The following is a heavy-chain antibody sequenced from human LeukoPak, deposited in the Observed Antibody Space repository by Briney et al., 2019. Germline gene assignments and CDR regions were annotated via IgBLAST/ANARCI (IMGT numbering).Heavy chain of an antibody. CDR1: GGSISSYY. V-gene: IGHV4-4*07. CDR3: ARDRDRCGSGSYWFDP. Sequence: SETLSLTCTVSGGSISSYYWSWIRQPAGKGLEWIGRIYTSGSTNYNPSLKSRVTMSVDTSKNQFSLKLSSVTAADTAVYYCARDRDRCGSGSYWFDPWGQGTLVTVSS. D-gene: IGHD3-10*01. J-gene: IGHJ5*02. CDR2: IYTSGST.